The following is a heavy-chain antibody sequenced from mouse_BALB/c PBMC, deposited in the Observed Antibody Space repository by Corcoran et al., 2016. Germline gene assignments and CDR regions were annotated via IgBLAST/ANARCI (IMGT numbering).Heavy chain of an antibody. CDR1: GFNIKDYY. J-gene: IGHJ3*01. V-gene: IGHV14-1*02. CDR2: IDPENGNT. CDR3: ASIYYDYAWFAY. D-gene: IGHD2-4*01. Sequence: EVQLQQSGAELVRPGALVKLSCKASGFNIKDYYMHWVKQRPEQGLEWIGWIDPENGNTIYDPKFQGKASITADPSSNTADLHLSSLTSEDTAVYYCASIYYDYAWFAYWGQGTLVTVSA.